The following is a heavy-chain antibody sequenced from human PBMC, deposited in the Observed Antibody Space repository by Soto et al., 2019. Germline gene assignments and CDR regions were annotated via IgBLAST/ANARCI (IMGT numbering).Heavy chain of an antibody. Sequence: PGGSLRLSCAASGFTFSSYEMNWVRQAPGKGLEWVSYISSSGSTIYYADSVKGRFTISRDNAKNSLYLQMTSLRAEDTAVYYCARYVSEITMVKNWFDPWGQGTLVTVSS. CDR3: ARYVSEITMVKNWFDP. CDR1: GFTFSSYE. CDR2: ISSSGSTI. V-gene: IGHV3-48*03. J-gene: IGHJ5*02. D-gene: IGHD3-10*01.